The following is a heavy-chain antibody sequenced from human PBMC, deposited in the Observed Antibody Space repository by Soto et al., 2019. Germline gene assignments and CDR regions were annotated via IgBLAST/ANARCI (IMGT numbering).Heavy chain of an antibody. J-gene: IGHJ6*02. V-gene: IGHV6-1*01. CDR2: TYYRSKWYN. Sequence: SQTLSLTCVISGDSVSSNSAAWNWIRQSPSRGLEWLGRTYYRSKWYNDYAVSVKSRITINPDTSKNQFSLQLNSVTPEDTAVYYCARDGRAYSSSWYRDYGMDVWGQGTTVTVSS. CDR3: ARDGRAYSSSWYRDYGMDV. CDR1: GDSVSSNSAA. D-gene: IGHD6-13*01.